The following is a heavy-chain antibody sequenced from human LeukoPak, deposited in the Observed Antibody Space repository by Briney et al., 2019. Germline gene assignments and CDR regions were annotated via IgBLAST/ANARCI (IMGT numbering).Heavy chain of an antibody. CDR3: ARIEYYYGSGSYLAGSRAYGMDV. CDR2: ISDSGGST. J-gene: IGHJ6*02. CDR1: GFTFSSYA. V-gene: IGHV3-23*01. Sequence: PGGSLRLSCAASGFTFSSYAMSWVRQAPGKGLEWVSGISDSGGSTYYADSVKGRFTISRDNSKNTLYLQMSSLRAEDTAVYYCARIEYYYGSGSYLAGSRAYGMDVWGQGTTVTVSS. D-gene: IGHD3-10*01.